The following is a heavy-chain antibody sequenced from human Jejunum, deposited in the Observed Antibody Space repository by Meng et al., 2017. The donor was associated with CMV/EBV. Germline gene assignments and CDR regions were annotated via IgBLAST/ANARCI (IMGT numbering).Heavy chain of an antibody. D-gene: IGHD1/OR15-1a*01. CDR3: AKGAGTEPGERY. Sequence: LAASGFTFRSYAMNWVRQAPGKGLEWVSAISGSGDHTFYADSVKGRFTISRDKSRNTLSLQMNSLRAEDTAIYYCAKGAGTEPGERYWGQGTLVTVSS. CDR2: ISGSGDHT. V-gene: IGHV3-23*01. CDR1: GFTFRSYA. J-gene: IGHJ4*02.